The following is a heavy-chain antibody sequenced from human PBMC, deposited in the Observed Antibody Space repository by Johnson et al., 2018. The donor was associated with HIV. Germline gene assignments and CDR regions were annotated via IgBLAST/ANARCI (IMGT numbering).Heavy chain of an antibody. J-gene: IGHJ3*02. CDR3: ARDIIAVAGYDAFDI. D-gene: IGHD6-19*01. CDR1: GFIFSRYW. Sequence: VQLVESGGGLVQPGGSLRLSCAASGFIFSRYWMHWVRQVPGKGLVWVSRINTDGSATTYADSVRGRFTISRDNAKNTLYLQMNSLRAEDTAVYYCARDIIAVAGYDAFDIWGQGTMVTVSS. V-gene: IGHV3-74*01. CDR2: INTDGSAT.